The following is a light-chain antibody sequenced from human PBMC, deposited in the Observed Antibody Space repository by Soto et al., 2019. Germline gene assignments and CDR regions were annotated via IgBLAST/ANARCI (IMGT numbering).Light chain of an antibody. V-gene: IGKV3-20*01. CDR1: QSVSSSF. CDR3: QQYDSSPVT. Sequence: EIVLTQSPGTLSLSPGERATLSCRASQSVSSSFLAWYQQRPGQAPRLPIYGASSRATGIPDRFSGSGSGTYFTLTSSRLEPEDFAVFYCQQYDSSPVTFGQGTKVEIK. J-gene: IGKJ1*01. CDR2: GAS.